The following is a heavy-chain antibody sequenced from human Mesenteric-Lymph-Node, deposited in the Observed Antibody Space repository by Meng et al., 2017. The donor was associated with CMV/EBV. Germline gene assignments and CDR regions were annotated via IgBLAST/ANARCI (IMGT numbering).Heavy chain of an antibody. J-gene: IGHJ6*02. CDR2: INPNSGGT. V-gene: IGHV1-2*02. CDR1: GFTFTGYY. CDR3: ARGQEYCSSTSCYNSGGGMDV. Sequence: GESLKISCAASGFTFTGYYMHWVRQAPGQGLEWMGWINPNSGGTNYAQKFQGRVTITRNTSISTAYMELSSLRSEDTAVYYCARGQEYCSSTSCYNSGGGMDVWGQGTTVTVSS. D-gene: IGHD2-2*02.